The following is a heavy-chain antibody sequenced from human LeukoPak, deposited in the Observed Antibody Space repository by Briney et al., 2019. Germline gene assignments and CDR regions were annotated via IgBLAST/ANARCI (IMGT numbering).Heavy chain of an antibody. CDR1: GFTFSTYA. J-gene: IGHJ4*02. V-gene: IGHV3-15*01. CDR2: IRSKTDGGTT. D-gene: IGHD3-22*01. Sequence: GGSLTLSCAASGFTFSTYAMTWVRQAPGKGLEWVGRIRSKTDGGTTDYAAPVKGRFVISRDDSKNTLFLQMNSLKTEDTAVYYCTTGGYYDSRDYWGQGTLVTVSS. CDR3: TTGGYYDSRDY.